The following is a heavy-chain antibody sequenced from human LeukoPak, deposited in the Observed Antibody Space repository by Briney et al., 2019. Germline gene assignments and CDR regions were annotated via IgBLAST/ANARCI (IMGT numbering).Heavy chain of an antibody. CDR1: GGSISSYY. CDR2: IYYSGST. CDR3: ARGLGRYCTNGVCYSYYFDY. Sequence: PSETLSLTCTVPGGSISSYYWSWIPQPPGKGLEWIGYIYYSGSTNYNPSLKSRVTISVDASKNQFPLKLSSVTAADTAVYYCARGLGRYCTNGVCYSYYFDYWGQGTLVTVSS. V-gene: IGHV4-59*01. J-gene: IGHJ4*02. D-gene: IGHD2-8*01.